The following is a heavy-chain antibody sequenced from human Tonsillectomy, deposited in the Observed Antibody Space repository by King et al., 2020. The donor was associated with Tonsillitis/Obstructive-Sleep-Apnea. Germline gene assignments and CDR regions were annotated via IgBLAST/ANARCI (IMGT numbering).Heavy chain of an antibody. CDR3: AKARRSSGVSYYGMDV. Sequence: DVQLVESGGGLVQPGGSLRLSCEASGFNFNNFAVSWVRQAPGKGLEWVSSISGSGGGTYYTHSVDGRFTVSRDNSRKTGYLQMNSLRVEDTAVYHCAKARRSSGVSYYGMDVWGQGTTVTVSS. D-gene: IGHD6-19*01. CDR2: ISGSGGGT. J-gene: IGHJ6*02. V-gene: IGHV3-23*04. CDR1: GFNFNNFA.